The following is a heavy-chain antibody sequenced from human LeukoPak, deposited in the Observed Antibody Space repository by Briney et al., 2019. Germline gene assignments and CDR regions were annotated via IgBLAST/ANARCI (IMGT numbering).Heavy chain of an antibody. J-gene: IGHJ5*02. CDR3: ARSDDYGDYRSRFDP. Sequence: GGSLRLSCAASGFTFSDYYMRWIRQAPGKGREGGTYISSSGSTIHYADSVKGRFTITRDNAKNSLYLQMNSLRAEDTAVYYCARSDDYGDYRSRFDPWGQGTLVTVSS. CDR2: ISSSGSTI. V-gene: IGHV3-11*01. CDR1: GFTFSDYY. D-gene: IGHD4-17*01.